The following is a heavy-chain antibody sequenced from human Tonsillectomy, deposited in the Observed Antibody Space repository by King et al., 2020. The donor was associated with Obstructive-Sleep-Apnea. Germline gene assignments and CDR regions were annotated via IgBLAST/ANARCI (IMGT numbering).Heavy chain of an antibody. V-gene: IGHV3-48*04. CDR3: AREWTTLDY. Sequence: QLVQSGGGLVQPGGSLRLSCAASGFTFSSYSMNWVRPAPGKGLEWVSYISSSSSTIYYADSVKGRLTISRDNAKNSLYLQMNSLRAEDTAVYYCAREWTTLDYWGQGTLVTVSS. J-gene: IGHJ4*02. D-gene: IGHD4-17*01. CDR2: ISSSSSTI. CDR1: GFTFSSYS.